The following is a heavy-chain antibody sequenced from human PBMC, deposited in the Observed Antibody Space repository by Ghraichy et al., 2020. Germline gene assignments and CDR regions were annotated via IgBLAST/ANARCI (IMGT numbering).Heavy chain of an antibody. CDR2: ISRNGGST. V-gene: IGHV3-64*02. Sequence: GESLNISCAASGFTFSSYDMHWVRQAPGKGLEYVSAISRNGGSTYYADSVKGRFTISRDNSKNTLYLQMGSLRAEDMAVYYCARKLGYCSGGTCYYDLWGQGTLVTGSS. J-gene: IGHJ4*02. CDR3: ARKLGYCSGGTCYYDL. CDR1: GFTFSSYD. D-gene: IGHD2-15*01.